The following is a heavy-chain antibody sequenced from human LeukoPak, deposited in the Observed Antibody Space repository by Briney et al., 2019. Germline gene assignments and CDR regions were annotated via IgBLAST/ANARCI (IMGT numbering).Heavy chain of an antibody. D-gene: IGHD6-6*01. CDR1: GFTFSSYA. CDR2: ISGSGGST. J-gene: IGHJ5*02. CDR3: ARSYSSSFDWFDP. V-gene: IGHV3-23*01. Sequence: GGSLRLSCAASGFTFSSYAMSWVHQAPGKGLEWVSAISGSGGSTYYADSVKGRFTISRDNSKNTLYLQMNSLRAEDTAVYYCARSYSSSFDWFDPWGQGTLVTVSS.